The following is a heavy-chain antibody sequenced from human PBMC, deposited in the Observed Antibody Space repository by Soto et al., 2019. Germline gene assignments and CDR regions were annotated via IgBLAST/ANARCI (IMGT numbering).Heavy chain of an antibody. Sequence: SETLSLTCTVSGGSSSSYYWSWLRQPPGKGLEWIGYIYYSGSTNYNPSLKSRVTISVDTSKNQFSLKLSSVTAADTAVYYCARHSGYALDYWGQGTLVTVSS. D-gene: IGHD2-15*01. CDR3: ARHSGYALDY. J-gene: IGHJ4*02. V-gene: IGHV4-59*08. CDR1: GGSSSSYY. CDR2: IYYSGST.